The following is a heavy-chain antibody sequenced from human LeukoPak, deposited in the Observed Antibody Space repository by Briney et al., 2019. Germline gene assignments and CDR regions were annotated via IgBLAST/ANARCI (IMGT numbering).Heavy chain of an antibody. Sequence: GGSLRLSCGASGFIFSKYGMHWVRQAPGKGLEWVAFINDKGVDKNYADSVKGQFTISRDNSKNTLVLQMNSLRSEDTAVYFCARDNRDWAFDYWGQGTLVTVSS. D-gene: IGHD2-21*02. V-gene: IGHV3-30*02. J-gene: IGHJ4*02. CDR3: ARDNRDWAFDY. CDR2: INDKGVDK. CDR1: GFIFSKYG.